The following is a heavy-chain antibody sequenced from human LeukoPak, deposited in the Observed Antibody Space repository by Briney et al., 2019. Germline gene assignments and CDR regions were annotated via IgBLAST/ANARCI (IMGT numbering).Heavy chain of an antibody. CDR1: GGSISSYY. D-gene: IGHD6-13*01. J-gene: IGHJ3*02. CDR3: ARSPIAAAGPEGAFDI. Sequence: SETLSLTCTVSGGSISSYYRSWIRQPAGKGLEWMGRIYTSGSTNYNPSLKSRVTMSVDTSKNQFSLKLSSVTAADTAVYYCARSPIAAAGPEGAFDIWGQGTMVTVSS. CDR2: IYTSGST. V-gene: IGHV4-4*07.